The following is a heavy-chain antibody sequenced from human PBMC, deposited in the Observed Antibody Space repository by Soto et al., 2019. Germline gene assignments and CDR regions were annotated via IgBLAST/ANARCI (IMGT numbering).Heavy chain of an antibody. V-gene: IGHV4-30-4*01. CDR1: GGSISGGDYY. Sequence: QVHLQESGAGLVKPSQTLSLTCTVSGGSISGGDYYWSWIRQPPGKGLEWIGYIYYSGSAYYNPSLKSRVTIAVDTSKNHFSLKLSSVPAADTAVYYCARDAIYGDLYYCYGMDVWGQGTTVTVSS. CDR3: ARDAIYGDLYYCYGMDV. D-gene: IGHD4-17*01. CDR2: IYYSGSA. J-gene: IGHJ6*02.